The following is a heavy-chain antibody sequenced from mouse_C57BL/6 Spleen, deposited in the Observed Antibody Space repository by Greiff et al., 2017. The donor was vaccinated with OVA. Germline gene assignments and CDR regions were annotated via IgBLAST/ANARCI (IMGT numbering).Heavy chain of an antibody. D-gene: IGHD4-1*01. CDR2: IDPETGGT. Sequence: VVRPGASVTLSCKASGYTFTDYEMHWVKQTPVHGLEWIGAIDPETGGTAYNQKFKGKAILTADKSSSTAYMELRSLTSEDSAVYYCTRFPLLGRLYFDYWGQGTTLTVSS. V-gene: IGHV1-15*01. CDR1: GYTFTDYE. CDR3: TRFPLLGRLYFDY. J-gene: IGHJ2*01.